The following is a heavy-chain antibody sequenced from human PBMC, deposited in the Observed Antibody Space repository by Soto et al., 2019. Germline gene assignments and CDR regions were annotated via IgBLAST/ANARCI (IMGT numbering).Heavy chain of an antibody. CDR3: ARGYYDSRGQSNTFDV. Sequence: SETLSLTCTVSGASISSSYWSWIRQSPGKGLEWIGYVHYSGGTKDNPSLNGRVSLSIDTSKNQFSLKLSSVAAADTAVYYCARGYYDSRGQSNTFDVWGQGTMVTVSS. CDR2: VHYSGGT. J-gene: IGHJ3*01. V-gene: IGHV4-59*01. CDR1: GASISSSY. D-gene: IGHD3-22*01.